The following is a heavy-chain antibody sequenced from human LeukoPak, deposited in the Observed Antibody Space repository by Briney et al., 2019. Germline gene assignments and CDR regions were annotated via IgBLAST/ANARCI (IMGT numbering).Heavy chain of an antibody. CDR2: ITSSSSYT. CDR3: ARDPYNGAYSEGYYYYYMDV. D-gene: IGHD1-1*01. Sequence: GSLRLSCAAPGITFSNYNMNWVRQAPGKGLEWISSITSSSSYTFYADSAKGRFTISRDNAKNSLYLQMNSLRVEDTAIYYCARDPYNGAYSEGYYYYYMDVWGKGTTVTVSS. V-gene: IGHV3-21*01. CDR1: GITFSNYN. J-gene: IGHJ6*03.